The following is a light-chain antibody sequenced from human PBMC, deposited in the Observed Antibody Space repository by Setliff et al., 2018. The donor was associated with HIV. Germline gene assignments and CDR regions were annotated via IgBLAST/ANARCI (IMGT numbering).Light chain of an antibody. CDR1: SSDVGGYNS. CDR2: DVS. J-gene: IGLJ1*01. V-gene: IGLV2-11*01. Sequence: QSVLTRPRSVSGSPGQSVTISCTGTSSDVGGYNSVSWYQQHPGTAPKLMIFDVSKRPSGVPDRFSGSKSGNTASLTISGLQAEDEADYYCYSFAGSYTSLYVFGTGTKV. CDR3: YSFAGSYTSLYV.